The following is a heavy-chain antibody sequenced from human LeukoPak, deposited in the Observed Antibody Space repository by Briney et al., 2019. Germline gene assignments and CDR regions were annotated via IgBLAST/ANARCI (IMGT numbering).Heavy chain of an antibody. CDR2: INTNTGNP. Sequence: ASVKVSCKASGYTFTSYAMNWVRQAPGQGLEWMGWINTNTGNPTYAQGFTGRSVFSLDTSVSTAYLQISSLKAEDTAVYYCARIRYCSSTSCYRFDPWGQGTLVTVSS. CDR1: GYTFTSYA. J-gene: IGHJ5*02. CDR3: ARIRYCSSTSCYRFDP. D-gene: IGHD2-2*02. V-gene: IGHV7-4-1*02.